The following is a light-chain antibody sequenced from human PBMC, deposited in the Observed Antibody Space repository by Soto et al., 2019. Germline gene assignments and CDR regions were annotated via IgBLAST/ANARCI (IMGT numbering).Light chain of an antibody. Sequence: QSVLTQPASVSGSLGQSITISCTGTSSDVGGFDYVSWYQHQPGKAPKLIIYDVTSRPSGVSSHFSGSKSGNTASLTISGLLAEDEADYHCCSYTSRNTYVFGTGTKVTVL. CDR3: CSYTSRNTYV. CDR2: DVT. V-gene: IGLV2-14*03. CDR1: SSDVGGFDY. J-gene: IGLJ1*01.